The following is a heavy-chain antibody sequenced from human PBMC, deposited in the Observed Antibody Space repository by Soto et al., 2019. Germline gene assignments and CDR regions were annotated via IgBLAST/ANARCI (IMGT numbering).Heavy chain of an antibody. CDR2: IIPYYNTL. J-gene: IGHJ4*02. D-gene: IGHD6-13*01. CDR3: ASGASRWYPYFFDS. Sequence: QAQVVQSGAEVRKPGSSVKLSCKASEGTFNSYAIAWVRQAPGQGLEWMGGIIPYYNTLNYAQKFQDRVTITADDSTNTVYLELSSLRSDDTAVYFCASGASRWYPYFFDSWAQGPLVTVSS. V-gene: IGHV1-69*01. CDR1: EGTFNSYA.